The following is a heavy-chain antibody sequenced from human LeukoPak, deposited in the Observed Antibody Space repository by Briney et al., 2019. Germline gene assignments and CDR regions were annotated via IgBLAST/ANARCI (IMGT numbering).Heavy chain of an antibody. CDR2: ISSSGSTI. CDR3: ARGTGEQQLGYFDY. V-gene: IGHV3-48*01. J-gene: IGHJ4*02. D-gene: IGHD6-13*01. Sequence: GGSLRLSCAASGFIFSSYPMSWVRQAPGTGLEWVSYISSSGSTIYYADSVKGRFTISRDNSKNTLYLQMNSLRAEDTAVYYCARGTGEQQLGYFDYWGQGTLVTVSS. CDR1: GFIFSSYP.